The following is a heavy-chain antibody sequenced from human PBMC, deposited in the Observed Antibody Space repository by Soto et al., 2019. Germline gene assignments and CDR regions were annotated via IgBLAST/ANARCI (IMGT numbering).Heavy chain of an antibody. Sequence: EESGPGLVKPSGTLSLTCAVSGVSINSLTWWSWVRQSPGKGLEWIGQIYHNGSPKYNPSLKSRVTISLDKSKNQFSLNLESVTAADTAIYFCARSVHYFDFWGQGALVTVSS. J-gene: IGHJ4*02. CDR2: IYHNGSP. CDR3: ARSVHYFDF. D-gene: IGHD3-10*02. CDR1: GVSINSLTW. V-gene: IGHV4-4*02.